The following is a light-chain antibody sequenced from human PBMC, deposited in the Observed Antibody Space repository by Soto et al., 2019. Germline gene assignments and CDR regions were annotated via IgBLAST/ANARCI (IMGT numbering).Light chain of an antibody. CDR1: QSILTY. V-gene: IGKV1-39*01. J-gene: IGKJ2*01. CDR3: QQSYSTPQT. CDR2: AAS. Sequence: DIQMTQSTSSLSASVGDRVTITCRASQSILTYLNWYQQKPGKAPNLLIYAASNLQSGVPSRFSGSGSGTDFTLTISSLQPEDFATYYCQQSYSTPQTFGQGTKLEIK.